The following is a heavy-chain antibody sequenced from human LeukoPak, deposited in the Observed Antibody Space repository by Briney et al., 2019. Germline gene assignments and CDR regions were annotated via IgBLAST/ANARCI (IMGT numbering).Heavy chain of an antibody. CDR3: ARHGRYSSSGPDAFDI. CDR2: IYYSAST. D-gene: IGHD6-13*01. V-gene: IGHV4-39*01. CDR1: GGSISSSSYY. Sequence: SETLSLTCTVSGGSISSSSYYWGWIRQPPGKGLEWIGSIYYSASTYYTPSLNSRVTISVDTSKSQFSLKLSSVTATDTAVYYCARHGRYSSSGPDAFDIWGEGTMVTVSS. J-gene: IGHJ3*02.